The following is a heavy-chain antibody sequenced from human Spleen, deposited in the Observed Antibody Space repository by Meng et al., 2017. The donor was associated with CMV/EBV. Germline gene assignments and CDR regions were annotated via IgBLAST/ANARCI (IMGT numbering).Heavy chain of an antibody. CDR3: AKEGGYDFWSGYYKSGY. Sequence: GGSLRLSCAASGSTFSSYAMSWVRQAPGKGLEWVSAISGSGGSTYYADSVKGRFTISRDNSKNTLYLQMNSLRAEDTAVYYCAKEGGYDFWSGYYKSGYWGQGTLVTVSS. CDR1: GSTFSSYA. D-gene: IGHD3-3*01. J-gene: IGHJ4*02. V-gene: IGHV3-23*01. CDR2: ISGSGGST.